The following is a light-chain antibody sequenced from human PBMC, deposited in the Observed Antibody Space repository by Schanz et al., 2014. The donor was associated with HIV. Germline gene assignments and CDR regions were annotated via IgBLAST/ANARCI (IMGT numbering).Light chain of an antibody. Sequence: DIQMTPSPLSLAASVGDRVTITCRASQSISTSLSWYQHKPGTAPKLLIYAASSLQSGVPSRFSGSGSGTSFSFTISSLQPEDSATYYCQQSYSTPYTFGQGTKLEIK. CDR2: AAS. CDR1: QSISTS. CDR3: QQSYSTPYT. J-gene: IGKJ2*01. V-gene: IGKV1-39*01.